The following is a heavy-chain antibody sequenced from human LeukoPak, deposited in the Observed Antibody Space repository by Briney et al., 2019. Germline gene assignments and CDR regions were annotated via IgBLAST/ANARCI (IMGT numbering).Heavy chain of an antibody. J-gene: IGHJ4*02. Sequence: GGSLRLSCVASGFTFNNYGMNWVRLTPGKGLEWVSGISGSGVNTWYTASLKGRFTVSRDNSKNTVFLQMNSLTDEDAALYFCARSWYNSGSLLRFFDSWGQGTLVTVSS. D-gene: IGHD6-19*01. CDR3: ARSWYNSGSLLRFFDS. CDR2: ISGSGVNT. CDR1: GFTFNNYG. V-gene: IGHV3-23*01.